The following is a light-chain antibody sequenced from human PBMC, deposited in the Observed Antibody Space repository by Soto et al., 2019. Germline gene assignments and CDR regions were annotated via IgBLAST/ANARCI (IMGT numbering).Light chain of an antibody. CDR1: QTISNSC. CDR3: QQYGSSPIT. J-gene: IGKJ4*01. CDR2: GAS. V-gene: IGKV3-20*01. Sequence: EIELTQSPGTLSLSPGDRATISCRASQTISNSCLAWYQQKPGQAPRLLIYGASSRASGIPDRFSGSGSGTDFTLTISRLEPEDFAVYYCQQYGSSPITFGRGTKVDIK.